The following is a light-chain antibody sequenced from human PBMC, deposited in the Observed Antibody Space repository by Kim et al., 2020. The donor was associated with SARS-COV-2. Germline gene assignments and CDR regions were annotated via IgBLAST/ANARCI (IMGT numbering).Light chain of an antibody. Sequence: DIVLTQSPDTLSLSPGERATLSCRASQSVSSRHIAWYQHKPGQAPRLLLYGAFNRATGIPDRFSGSGSGTDFTLTISRLEPEDFAVFYCQHYANRFGQGTKVDIK. V-gene: IGKV3-20*01. CDR1: QSVSSRH. CDR2: GAF. CDR3: QHYANR. J-gene: IGKJ1*01.